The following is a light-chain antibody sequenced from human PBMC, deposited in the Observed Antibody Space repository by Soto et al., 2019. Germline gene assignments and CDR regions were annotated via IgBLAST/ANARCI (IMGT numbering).Light chain of an antibody. CDR1: QSVSSSY. V-gene: IGKV3-20*01. CDR3: QHYGRSPTCT. CDR2: GAY. Sequence: EIALTQSPGTLSLSPGERATLSCRASQSVSSSYLPRYQQKPGQAPRLLIYGAYSRATGIPDRFSGSGSGTDFTPSISRREPEDFAVYSCQHYGRSPTCTFEQVTKVELK. J-gene: IGKJ1*01.